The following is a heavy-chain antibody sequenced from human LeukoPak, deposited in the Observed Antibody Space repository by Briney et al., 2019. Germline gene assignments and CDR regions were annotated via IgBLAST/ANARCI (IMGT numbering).Heavy chain of an antibody. J-gene: IGHJ4*02. CDR2: INHSGST. Sequence: SETLSLTCAVYGGSFSGYYWSWIRQPPGKGLEWIGEINHSGSTNYNPSLKSRVTISVDTSKNQFSLKLSSVTAADTAVYYCVRGGSTYCDNGEVDFWGQGTLVTVSA. CDR3: VRGGSTYCDNGEVDF. CDR1: GGSFSGYY. D-gene: IGHD3-22*01. V-gene: IGHV4-34*01.